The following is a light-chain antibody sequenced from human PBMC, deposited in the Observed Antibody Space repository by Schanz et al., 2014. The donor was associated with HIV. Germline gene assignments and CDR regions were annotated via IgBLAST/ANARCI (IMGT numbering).Light chain of an antibody. V-gene: IGKV3-20*01. CDR1: QRLSSSY. J-gene: IGKJ4*01. Sequence: EIVLTQSPGSLSLSPGGRATLSCGASQRLSSSYLAWYQQKRDQPPRLVIYATSTRATGIPDRFSGSGSGTDFILTISRLEPEDIAVYHGHQYGSSPFTFGGGTKLEIK. CDR3: HQYGSSPFT. CDR2: ATS.